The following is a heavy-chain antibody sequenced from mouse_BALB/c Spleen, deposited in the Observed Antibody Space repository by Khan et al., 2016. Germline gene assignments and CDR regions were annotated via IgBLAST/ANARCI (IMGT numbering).Heavy chain of an antibody. CDR2: IDPANGNT. D-gene: IGHD2-4*01. CDR3: ARSPYDDDVGFAY. CDR1: GFNIKDTY. J-gene: IGHJ3*01. V-gene: IGHV14-3*02. Sequence: VQLKQSGAELVKPGASVKLSCTASGFNIKDTYMHWVKQRPEQGLEWIGRIDPANGNTKYDPKFQGKDTITADTSSNPAYLQLSSLTSECTAVYYCARSPYDDDVGFAYWGQGTLVTVSA.